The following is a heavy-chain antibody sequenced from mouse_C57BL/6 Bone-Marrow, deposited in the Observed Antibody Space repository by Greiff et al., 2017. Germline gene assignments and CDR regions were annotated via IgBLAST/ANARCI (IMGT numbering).Heavy chain of an antibody. Sequence: EVQLQQSGAELVRPGASVKLSCTASGFNIKDDYMHWVKQRPEQGLEWIGWIDPENGDTEYASKFQGKATITADTSSNTAYLQLSSLTSEDTAVYYCTPDSSGYVPLYYYAMDYWGQGTSVTVSS. CDR1: GFNIKDDY. CDR3: TPDSSGYVPLYYYAMDY. D-gene: IGHD3-2*02. J-gene: IGHJ4*01. CDR2: IDPENGDT. V-gene: IGHV14-4*01.